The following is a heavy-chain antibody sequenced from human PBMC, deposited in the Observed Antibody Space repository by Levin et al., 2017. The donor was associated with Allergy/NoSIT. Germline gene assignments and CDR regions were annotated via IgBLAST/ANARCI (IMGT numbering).Heavy chain of an antibody. CDR1: GFTFSSYS. D-gene: IGHD1-26*01. CDR3: ATPGDSGSYYSGSLDY. Sequence: PSETLSLTCAASGFTFSSYSMNWVRQAPGKGLEWVSSISSSSSYIYYADSVKGRFTISRDNAKNSLYLQMNSLRAEDTAVYYCATPGDSGSYYSGSLDYWGQGTLVTVSS. J-gene: IGHJ4*02. CDR2: ISSSSSYI. V-gene: IGHV3-21*01.